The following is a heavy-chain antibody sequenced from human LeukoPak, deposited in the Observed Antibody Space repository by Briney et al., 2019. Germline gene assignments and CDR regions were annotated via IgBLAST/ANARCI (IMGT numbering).Heavy chain of an antibody. Sequence: SETLSLTCTVSGGSISSSSYYWGWIRKPPGKGLEWIGSIYYSGSTYYNPSLKSRVTISVDTSKNQFSLKLSSVTAADTAVYYCARHYYYYGMDVWGQGTTVTVSS. CDR1: GGSISSSSYY. V-gene: IGHV4-39*01. CDR2: IYYSGST. CDR3: ARHYYYYGMDV. J-gene: IGHJ6*02.